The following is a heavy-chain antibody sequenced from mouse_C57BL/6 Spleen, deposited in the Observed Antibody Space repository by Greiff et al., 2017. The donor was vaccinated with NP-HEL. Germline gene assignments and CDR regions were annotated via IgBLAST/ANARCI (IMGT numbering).Heavy chain of an antibody. CDR3: ARSWYFDV. J-gene: IGHJ1*03. Sequence: EVHLVESGGGLVKPGGSLKLSCAASGFTFSDYGTHWVRQAPEKGLEWVAYISSGSSTIYYADTVKGRFTISRDNAKNTLFLQMTSLRSEDTAMYYWARSWYFDVWGTGTTVTVSS. V-gene: IGHV5-17*01. CDR1: GFTFSDYG. CDR2: ISSGSSTI.